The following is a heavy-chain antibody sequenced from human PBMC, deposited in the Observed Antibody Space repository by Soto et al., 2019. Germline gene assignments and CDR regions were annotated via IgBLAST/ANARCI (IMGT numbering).Heavy chain of an antibody. V-gene: IGHV4-34*01. CDR2: INHSGST. CDR3: ARGRVVPAAQHNNWFDP. CDR1: GGSFSGYY. D-gene: IGHD2-2*01. Sequence: QVQLQQWGAGLLKPLETLSLTCAVYGGSFSGYYWSWIRQPPGKGLEWIGEINHSGSTNYNPSLKSRVTIAVDTSKNQFSLKLSSVTAADTAVYYCARGRVVPAAQHNNWFDPWGQGTLVTVSS. J-gene: IGHJ5*02.